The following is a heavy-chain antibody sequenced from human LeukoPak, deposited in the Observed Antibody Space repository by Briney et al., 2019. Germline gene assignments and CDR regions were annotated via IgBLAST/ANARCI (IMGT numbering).Heavy chain of an antibody. CDR2: IYYSGST. CDR3: ARDAHPTHNDFWSGQYYNWFDP. V-gene: IGHV4-59*01. J-gene: IGHJ5*02. CDR1: GGSISSYY. D-gene: IGHD3-3*01. Sequence: SETLSLTCTVSGGSISSYYWSWIRQPPGKGLEWIGYIYYSGSTNYNPSLTSRVTISVDTSKNQFSLKLSSVTAADTAVYYCARDAHPTHNDFWSGQYYNWFDPWGQGTLVTVSS.